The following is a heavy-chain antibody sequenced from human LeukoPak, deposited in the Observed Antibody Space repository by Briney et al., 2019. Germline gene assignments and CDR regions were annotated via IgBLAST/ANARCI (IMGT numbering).Heavy chain of an antibody. CDR3: AHRELMQLVYFDY. CDR1: GFSLTAPGAR. J-gene: IGHJ4*02. V-gene: IGHV2-5*02. Sequence: SGPKLVKPTQSLPLPCPFSGFSLTAPGARVGWVRQPPRKALEGLALIYWDGDKRYSPSLKCRLTITKDTSKDQVVLKMTNMDPSDTATYYCAHRELMQLVYFDYWGQGTLVTVSS. D-gene: IGHD1-7*01. CDR2: IYWDGDK.